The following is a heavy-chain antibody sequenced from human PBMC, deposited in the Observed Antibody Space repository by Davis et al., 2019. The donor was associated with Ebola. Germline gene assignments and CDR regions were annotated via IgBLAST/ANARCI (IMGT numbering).Heavy chain of an antibody. CDR1: GFTFSSYW. V-gene: IGHV3-74*01. CDR2: INSDGSST. J-gene: IGHJ6*02. CDR3: ARGYCTGGVCYVHYYYGMDV. D-gene: IGHD2-8*02. Sequence: ESLMISCAASGFTFSSYWMHWVRQAPGKGLVWVSRINSDGSSTSYADSVKGRFTISRDNAKKTLYLQMNSLRAEDTAVYYCARGYCTGGVCYVHYYYGMDVWGQGTTVTVSS.